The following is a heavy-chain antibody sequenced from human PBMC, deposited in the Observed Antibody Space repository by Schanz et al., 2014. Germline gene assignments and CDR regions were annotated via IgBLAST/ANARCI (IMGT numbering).Heavy chain of an antibody. V-gene: IGHV3-9*01. Sequence: EVHLVESGGGLVQPGRSLRLSCAASGFTFDDYAMHWVRQAPGKGLEWVSGVSWNSGSIGYADSVKGRFTISRDNAKNSLYLQMNSLRGEDTALYYCAKDGGRKLDYYYGMDVWGQGTTVTVSS. CDR3: AKDGGRKLDYYYGMDV. CDR1: GFTFDDYA. CDR2: VSWNSGSI. D-gene: IGHD2-15*01. J-gene: IGHJ6*02.